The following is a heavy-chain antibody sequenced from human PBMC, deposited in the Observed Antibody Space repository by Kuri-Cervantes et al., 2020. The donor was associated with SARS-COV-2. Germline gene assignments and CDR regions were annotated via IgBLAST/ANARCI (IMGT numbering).Heavy chain of an antibody. D-gene: IGHD3-22*01. V-gene: IGHV3-74*01. CDR3: AKDISSGYYFDAFDI. CDR1: GFTFSSYW. Sequence: GESLKISCAASGFTFSSYWMHWVRQAPGKGLVWVSRINSDGSSTSYADSVKGRFTISRDNAKNTLYLQMNSLRAEDTAVYYCAKDISSGYYFDAFDIWGQGTMVTVSS. CDR2: INSDGSST. J-gene: IGHJ3*02.